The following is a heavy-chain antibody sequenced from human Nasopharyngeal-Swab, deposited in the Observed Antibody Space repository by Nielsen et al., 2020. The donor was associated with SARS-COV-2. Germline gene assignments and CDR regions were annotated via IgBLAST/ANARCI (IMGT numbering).Heavy chain of an antibody. CDR2: IYSGGST. V-gene: IGHV3-53*01. Sequence: GGPLRSPFPPPGFTFSTNHLSWVRQAPGKGLEWVSVIYSGGSTYYADSVKGRFTISRDNSKNTLYLQMNSLRAEDTAVYYCARVGAGHGYWGQGTLVTVSS. CDR3: ARVGAGHGY. D-gene: IGHD4/OR15-4a*01. J-gene: IGHJ4*02. CDR1: GFTFSTNH.